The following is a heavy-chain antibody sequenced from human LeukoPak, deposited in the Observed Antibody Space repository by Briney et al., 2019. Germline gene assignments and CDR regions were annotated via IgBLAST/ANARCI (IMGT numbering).Heavy chain of an antibody. V-gene: IGHV4-59*08. D-gene: IGHD5-18*01. CDR2: IYYSGSP. Sequence: PSETLSLTCTVSGASINTYGWSWIRQPPGKGLEWIGYIYYSGSPNYNPSLKSRVTISVDTSKNQFSLKLTSVTAADTAVYSGARLQIDYRYGAYYYYSMAVWGKGPTVTVSS. CDR3: ARLQIDYRYGAYYYYSMAV. J-gene: IGHJ6*03. CDR1: GASINTYG.